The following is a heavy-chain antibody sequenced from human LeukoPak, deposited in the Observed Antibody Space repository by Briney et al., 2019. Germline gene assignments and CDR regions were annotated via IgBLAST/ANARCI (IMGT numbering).Heavy chain of an antibody. V-gene: IGHV1-2*04. CDR1: GYTFTGYY. J-gene: IGHJ4*02. CDR2: INPNSGGT. CDR3: ARFVGASYGSPFDY. D-gene: IGHD1-26*01. Sequence: ASVKVSCKASGYTFTGYYMHWVRQAPGQGLEWMGWINPNSGGTNYAQKFQGWVTISVDTSKNQFSLKLSSVTAADTAVYFCARFVGASYGSPFDYWGQGTLVTVSS.